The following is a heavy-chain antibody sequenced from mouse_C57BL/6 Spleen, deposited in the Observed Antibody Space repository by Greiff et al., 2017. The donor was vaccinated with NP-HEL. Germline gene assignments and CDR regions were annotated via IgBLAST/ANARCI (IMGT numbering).Heavy chain of an antibody. CDR3: AMPPDGYSPWFAY. V-gene: IGHV1-74*01. D-gene: IGHD2-3*01. CDR2: IHPSDSDT. Sequence: QVHVKQPGAELVKPGASVKVSCKASGYTFTSYWMHWVKQRPGQGLEWIGRIHPSDSDTNYNQKFKGKATLTVDKSSSTAYMQLSSLTSEDSAVYYCAMPPDGYSPWFAYWGQGTLVTVSA. CDR1: GYTFTSYW. J-gene: IGHJ3*01.